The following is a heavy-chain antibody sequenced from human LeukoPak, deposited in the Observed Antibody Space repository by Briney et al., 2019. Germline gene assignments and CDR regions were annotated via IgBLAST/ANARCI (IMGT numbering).Heavy chain of an antibody. J-gene: IGHJ5*02. V-gene: IGHV1-69*04. D-gene: IGHD2-15*01. CDR3: ARDQMELCSGGSCYFTPFDP. CDR2: IIPILGIA. CDR1: GYTFTSYG. Sequence: SVKVSCKASGYTFTSYGISWVRQAPGQGLEWMGRIIPILGIANYAQKFQGRVTITADKSTSTAYMELSSLRSEDTAVYYCARDQMELCSGGSCYFTPFDPWGQGTLVTVSS.